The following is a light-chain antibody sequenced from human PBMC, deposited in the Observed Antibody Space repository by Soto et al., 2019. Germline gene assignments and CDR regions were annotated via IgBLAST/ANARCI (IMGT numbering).Light chain of an antibody. J-gene: IGKJ2*01. V-gene: IGKV3-20*01. Sequence: ESGFKQSPGTVSLSPGERGTLSCWASQSVSRSNYLAWYQQKPGQAPRLLINGASSRATGIPDRFSGSGSATDFTLTISRLEPEDFAVYYCRQYGSSPSYTFGQGTKLEIK. CDR2: GAS. CDR3: RQYGSSPSYT. CDR1: QSVSRSNY.